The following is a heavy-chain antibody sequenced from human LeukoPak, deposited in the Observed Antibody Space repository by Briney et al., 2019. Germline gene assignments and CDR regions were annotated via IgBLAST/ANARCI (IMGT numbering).Heavy chain of an antibody. CDR2: IHHSGGT. CDR1: GGSITTNR. J-gene: IGHJ4*02. V-gene: IGHV4-59*01. CDR3: APDWRFCGDEGCVGT. D-gene: IGHD2-21*01. Sequence: SKTLSLTCSVSGGSITTNRWSWIGQPPGRGLEWSGYIHHSGGTDYNPSLKSRLTISIDTSKSQFSLKLTSVTAADTAVYYCAPDWRFCGDEGCVGTWGQGTLITVSS.